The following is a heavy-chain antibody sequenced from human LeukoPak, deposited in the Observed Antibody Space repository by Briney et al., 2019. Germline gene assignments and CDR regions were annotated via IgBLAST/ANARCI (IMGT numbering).Heavy chain of an antibody. D-gene: IGHD6-19*01. V-gene: IGHV3-23*01. CDR3: NWFDP. Sequence: GGSLRLSCAASGFTFSSYAMSWVRQAPGKGLEWVSAISGSGGSTYYADTVKGRFTISRDNSKNTLSLQMYYCAKGSAVAAPRNWFDPWGRGTLVTVSS. J-gene: IGHJ5*02. CDR1: GFTFSSYA. CDR2: ISGSGGST.